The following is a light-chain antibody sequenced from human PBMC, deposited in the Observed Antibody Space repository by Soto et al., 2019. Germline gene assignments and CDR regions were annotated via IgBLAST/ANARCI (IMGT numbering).Light chain of an antibody. V-gene: IGKV3-20*01. CDR3: QQYGSSPQT. CDR1: QSISSY. CDR2: GAS. Sequence: IGLTQSADTLSLPPGERATLSCRASQSISSYLAWYQQKPGQAPRLLMYGASSRATGIPDRFSGSGSGTDFTLTISRLEPEDFAVYYCQQYGSSPQTFGQGTKVDI. J-gene: IGKJ1*01.